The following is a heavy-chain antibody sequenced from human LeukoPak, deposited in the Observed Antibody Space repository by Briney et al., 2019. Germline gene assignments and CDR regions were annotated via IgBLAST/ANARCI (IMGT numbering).Heavy chain of an antibody. D-gene: IGHD3-10*01. Sequence: SETLSLTCSVSGGSIRNYYWTWIRQPPGKGLEWIGYIFYGGSTNYNPSLKSRVTISLDTSKNHFSLKLNSVTAADTAVYYCASSSSGSYYNGFGIWGQGTMVTVAS. CDR2: IFYGGST. CDR3: ASSSSGSYYNGFGI. CDR1: GGSIRNYY. V-gene: IGHV4-59*01. J-gene: IGHJ3*02.